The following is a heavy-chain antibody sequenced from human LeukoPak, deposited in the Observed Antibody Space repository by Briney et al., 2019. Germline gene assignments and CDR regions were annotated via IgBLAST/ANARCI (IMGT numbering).Heavy chain of an antibody. CDR3: ARFNWNYNPRSDY. V-gene: IGHV5-51*01. CDR2: IYPGDSDT. J-gene: IGHJ4*02. CDR1: GYSFTSYW. Sequence: GESLKISCKGSGYSFTSYWIGWVRQMPGKGLEWMGIIYPGDSDTRYSPSFQGQVTISADKSISTAYLQWSSLKASDTAMSYCARFNWNYNPRSDYWGQGTLVTVSS. D-gene: IGHD1-7*01.